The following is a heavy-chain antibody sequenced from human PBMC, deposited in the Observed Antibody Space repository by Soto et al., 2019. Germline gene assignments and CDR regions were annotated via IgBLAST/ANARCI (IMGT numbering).Heavy chain of an antibody. V-gene: IGHV3-11*01. CDR2: ISISGTTI. CDR1: GFTLSDYY. CDR3: XXXXXXXXXNX. Sequence: QVQLVESGGGLVKPGGSLRLSCAASGFTLSDYYMTWIRQAPGKGLEWVSDISISGTTIHYADSVRGRFTISRDNAKNSLWLQMNTLXAXXXXXXXXXXXXXXXXXNXXGQGTLVTVSS. J-gene: IGHJ4*02.